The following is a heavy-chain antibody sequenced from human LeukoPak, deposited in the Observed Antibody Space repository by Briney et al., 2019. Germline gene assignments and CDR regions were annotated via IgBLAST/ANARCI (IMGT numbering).Heavy chain of an antibody. V-gene: IGHV3-30*02. J-gene: IGHJ4*02. CDR3: AKDPWDY. Sequence: GGSLRLSCAASGFTFSSYGIHWVRQAPGKGPEWVAFVHYDGSNKYYADSVKGRFTVSRDNSKNTVYLEMNSLNSEDTAVYYCAKDPWDYWGQGTLVTVS. CDR1: GFTFSSYG. CDR2: VHYDGSNK.